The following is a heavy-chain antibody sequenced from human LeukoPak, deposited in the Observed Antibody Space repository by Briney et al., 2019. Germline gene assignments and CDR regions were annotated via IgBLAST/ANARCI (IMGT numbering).Heavy chain of an antibody. J-gene: IGHJ4*02. D-gene: IGHD6-19*01. CDR3: AKGSGWYN. CDR1: GFTFSSST. Sequence: GGSLRLSCAAAGFTFSSSTMTGVLQAPGKGLEWVSGISGSGGSTYYAESVKGRFTISRDNSKSTLYLQMNSLRAEDTAIYYCAKGSGWYNWGQGTLVTVSS. V-gene: IGHV3-23*01. CDR2: ISGSGGST.